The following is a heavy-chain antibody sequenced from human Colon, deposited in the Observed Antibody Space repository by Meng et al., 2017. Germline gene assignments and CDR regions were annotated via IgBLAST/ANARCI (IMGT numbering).Heavy chain of an antibody. CDR3: ASAPMPTPSYLAY. V-gene: IGHV3-74*01. J-gene: IGHJ4*02. CDR1: GFTFANNW. D-gene: IGHD2-2*01. CDR2: IINDGSGA. Sequence: GESLKISCAASGFTFANNWMHWVRQGPGKGLVWVSRIINDGSGADYADAVRGRFTISRDNAKNTVYLQMNSLTAEDTAVYYCASAPMPTPSYLAYWGQGTLVTVSS.